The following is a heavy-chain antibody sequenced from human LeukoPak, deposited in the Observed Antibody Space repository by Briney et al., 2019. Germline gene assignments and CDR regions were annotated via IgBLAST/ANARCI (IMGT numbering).Heavy chain of an antibody. Sequence: SETLSLTCTVSGGSISSYYWSWIRQPAGKGLEWIGRIYTSGSTNYNPSFNSRVIISIDTAKNQISLSLSSVTAADTAVYYCARDRDEGFDLWGRGTLVTVSS. J-gene: IGHJ2*01. CDR1: GGSISSYY. V-gene: IGHV4-4*07. CDR3: ARDRDEGFDL. CDR2: IYTSGST.